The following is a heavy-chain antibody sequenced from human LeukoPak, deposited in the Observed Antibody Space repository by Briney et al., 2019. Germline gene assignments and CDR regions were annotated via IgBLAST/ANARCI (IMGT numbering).Heavy chain of an antibody. Sequence: SGTLSLTCTVSGYSISSGYYWGWIRQPPGKGLEWIGSVYHSGSTYYNPSLKSRVTISVDTSKNQFSLKLSSVTAADTAVYYCARGASYDFWSGPYYFDYWGQGTLVTVSS. CDR3: ARGASYDFWSGPYYFDY. V-gene: IGHV4-38-2*02. CDR1: GYSISSGYY. J-gene: IGHJ4*02. D-gene: IGHD3-3*01. CDR2: VYHSGST.